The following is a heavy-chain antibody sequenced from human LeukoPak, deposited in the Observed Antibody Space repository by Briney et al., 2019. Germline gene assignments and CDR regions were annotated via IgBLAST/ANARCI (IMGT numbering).Heavy chain of an antibody. V-gene: IGHV5-51*01. CDR3: ASSGYSYGYYMDV. D-gene: IGHD5-18*01. CDR1: GYSSTSYW. Sequence: GESLKISCKGSGYSSTSYWIGWVRQMPGKGLEWMGIIYPGDSDTRYSPSFQGQVTISADKSISTAYLQWSSLKASDTAMYYCASSGYSYGYYMDVWGKGTTVTVSS. J-gene: IGHJ6*03. CDR2: IYPGDSDT.